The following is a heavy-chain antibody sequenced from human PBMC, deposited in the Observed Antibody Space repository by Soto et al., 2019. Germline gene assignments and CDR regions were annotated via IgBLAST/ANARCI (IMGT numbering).Heavy chain of an antibody. CDR3: ARQRGCDY. J-gene: IGHJ4*02. D-gene: IGHD1-1*01. CDR1: GFTFSAYS. V-gene: IGHV3-7*01. CDR2: IKQDGSER. Sequence: LRLSCAASGFTFSAYSMSWVRRAPGKGLEWVANIKQDGSERYYVASVKGRFTISRDNAKNSVYLQMNSLRADDTAVYYCARQRGCDYWGQGTLVTVSS.